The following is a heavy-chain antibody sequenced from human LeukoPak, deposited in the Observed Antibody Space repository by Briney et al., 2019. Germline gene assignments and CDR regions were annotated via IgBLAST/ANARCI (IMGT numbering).Heavy chain of an antibody. Sequence: GGSLRLSCAASGFTFSSYGMHWVRQAPGKGLEWVAVIWYDGSNKYYADSVKGRFTISRDNSKNTLYLQMNSLRAEDTAVYYCARDTGGVLMVYAIRGGVDYWGQGTLVTVSS. V-gene: IGHV3-33*01. CDR1: GFTFSSYG. CDR2: IWYDGSNK. J-gene: IGHJ4*02. D-gene: IGHD2-8*01. CDR3: ARDTGGVLMVYAIRGGVDY.